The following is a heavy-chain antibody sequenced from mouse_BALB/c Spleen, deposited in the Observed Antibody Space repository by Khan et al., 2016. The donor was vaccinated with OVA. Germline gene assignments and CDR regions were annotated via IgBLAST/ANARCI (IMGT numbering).Heavy chain of an antibody. CDR1: GYTLTNYW. Sequence: QVKLQQSGAELAKPGASVKMSCKASGYTLTNYWMHWVKQRPGQGLEWIGYINPSTDYTEYNQKFKDKASLTADKSSSTAYMQLTSLTSEDSALYYCVNHGSSSAWFTYWGQGTLVTFSA. J-gene: IGHJ3*01. V-gene: IGHV1-7*01. CDR3: VNHGSSSAWFTY. CDR2: INPSTDYT. D-gene: IGHD1-1*01.